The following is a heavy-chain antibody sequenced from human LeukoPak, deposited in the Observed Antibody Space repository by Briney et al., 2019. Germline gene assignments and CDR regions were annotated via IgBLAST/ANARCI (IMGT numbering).Heavy chain of an antibody. CDR2: IIPIFGTA. V-gene: IGHV1-69*13. Sequence: ASVKVSCKASGGTFSSYAISWVRQAPGQGLEWMGGIIPIFGTANYAQKFQGRVTITADESTSTAYMELSSLRSEDTAVYHCAGYSGSYPMDYWGQGTLVTVSS. CDR3: AGYSGSYPMDY. CDR1: GGTFSSYA. J-gene: IGHJ4*02. D-gene: IGHD1-26*01.